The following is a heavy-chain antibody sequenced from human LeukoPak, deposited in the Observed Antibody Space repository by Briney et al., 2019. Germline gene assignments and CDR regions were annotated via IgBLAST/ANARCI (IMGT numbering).Heavy chain of an antibody. D-gene: IGHD1-26*01. CDR1: GLTFSSYA. V-gene: IGHV3-23*01. CDR3: AKDMGEDGSYYLDY. J-gene: IGHJ4*02. Sequence: PGGCLRLSCAASGLTFSSYAMSWVRQAPGKGLEWVSAISGSGARTYYAGSVKGRFTISRDTSKNTLYLQMNSLRAEDTAVYYCAKDMGEDGSYYLDYWGQGTLVTVSS. CDR2: ISGSGART.